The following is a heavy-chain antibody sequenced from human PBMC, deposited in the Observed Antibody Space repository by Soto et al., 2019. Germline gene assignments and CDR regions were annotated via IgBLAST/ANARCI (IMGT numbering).Heavy chain of an antibody. J-gene: IGHJ6*02. Sequence: PGGSLRLSCAASGFIFRNYAMNWVRRAPGKGLEWVSGISASGGTPYYADSEKGRFTISRDNSKSTLYLEMSSLRAEDTAVYYCAKDKGYDYGSYFYYGLDVWGQGTTVTVSS. CDR2: ISASGGTP. CDR1: GFIFRNYA. V-gene: IGHV3-23*01. CDR3: AKDKGYDYGSYFYYGLDV. D-gene: IGHD5-18*01.